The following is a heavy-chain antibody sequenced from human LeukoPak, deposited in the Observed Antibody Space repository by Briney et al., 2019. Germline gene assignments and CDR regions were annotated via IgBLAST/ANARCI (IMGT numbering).Heavy chain of an antibody. D-gene: IGHD3-3*01. CDR2: INPNSGGT. Sequence: ASVKFSCKASGYTFTGYYMHWVRQAPGQGLEWMGWINPNSGGTNFAQKFQGRVTMTRDTSISTAYMELSRLRSDDTAVYYCARGDFWSGYYNTLSGYWGQGTLVTVSS. CDR3: ARGDFWSGYYNTLSGY. V-gene: IGHV1-2*02. CDR1: GYTFTGYY. J-gene: IGHJ4*02.